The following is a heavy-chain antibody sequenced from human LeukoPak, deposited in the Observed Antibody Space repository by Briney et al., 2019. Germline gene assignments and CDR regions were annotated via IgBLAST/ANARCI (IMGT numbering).Heavy chain of an antibody. V-gene: IGHV3-30*18. J-gene: IGHJ4*02. CDR1: GFSFSSYG. Sequence: PGGSLRLSCAASGFSFSSYGMHWVRQAPGKGLEWVAVTSYDGSNKFYADSVKGRLTISRDNSKNTLYLQMNSLRAEDTAVYYCAKASHLLWGLLMDYFDYWGQGTLVTVSS. D-gene: IGHD1-26*01. CDR2: TSYDGSNK. CDR3: AKASHLLWGLLMDYFDY.